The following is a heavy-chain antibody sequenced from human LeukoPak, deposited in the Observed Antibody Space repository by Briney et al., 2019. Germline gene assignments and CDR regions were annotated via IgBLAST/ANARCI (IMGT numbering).Heavy chain of an antibody. V-gene: IGHV3-7*01. CDR1: GFTFSSYW. D-gene: IGHD3-10*01. Sequence: GGSLRLSCAASGFTFSSYWISWVRQAPGKGLEWVANIKQDGSEKYYVDSVKGRFTISRDNAKNSLYLQMNSLRAEDTAVYYCARGGSYYEAIDYWGQGTLVTVSS. CDR3: ARGGSYYEAIDY. CDR2: IKQDGSEK. J-gene: IGHJ4*02.